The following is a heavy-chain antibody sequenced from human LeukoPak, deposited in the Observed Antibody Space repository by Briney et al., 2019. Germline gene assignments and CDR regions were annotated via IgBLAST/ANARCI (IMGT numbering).Heavy chain of an antibody. V-gene: IGHV3-74*01. CDR3: ARDTYYYDSSGYYDY. D-gene: IGHD3-22*01. Sequence: GSLRLSCGGSGFPFSYFLLDLVRQTPGKGVVWVLRIDANAKTTSYADSVKGRFTISTDNAKKTLYLQMNSLRVEDTAVYYCARDTYYYDSSGYYDYWGQGTLVTVSS. CDR2: IDANAKTT. J-gene: IGHJ4*02. CDR1: GFPFSYFL.